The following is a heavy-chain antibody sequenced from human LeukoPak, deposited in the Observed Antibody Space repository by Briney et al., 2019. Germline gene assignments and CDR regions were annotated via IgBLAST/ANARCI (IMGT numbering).Heavy chain of an antibody. CDR3: AKARRSGTEYADFDH. CDR2: IREDGRTT. Sequence: GGSLRLSCAASGFTFDDYAMHWVRQAPGKGLEWVSLIREDGRTTYYVDSVKGRFVISRDNSKKSLYLQINSLRTEDTALYYCAKARRSGTEYADFDHWGQGTLVTVSS. J-gene: IGHJ4*02. D-gene: IGHD1-26*01. CDR1: GFTFDDYA. V-gene: IGHV3-43*02.